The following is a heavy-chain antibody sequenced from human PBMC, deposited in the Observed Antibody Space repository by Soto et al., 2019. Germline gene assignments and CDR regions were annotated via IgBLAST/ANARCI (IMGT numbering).Heavy chain of an antibody. CDR1: GFIFGSYA. CDR2: INSRGGST. D-gene: IGHD2-2*01. Sequence: PGGSLILSCAASGFIFGSYAMSWVRQAPGKGLEWVSAINSRGGSTYYADSVKGRFTISRDSSKNTLYLQMNSLRAEDTAVYYCAKDRSSTSCYAFDYWGQGTLVTVSS. V-gene: IGHV3-23*01. CDR3: AKDRSSTSCYAFDY. J-gene: IGHJ4*02.